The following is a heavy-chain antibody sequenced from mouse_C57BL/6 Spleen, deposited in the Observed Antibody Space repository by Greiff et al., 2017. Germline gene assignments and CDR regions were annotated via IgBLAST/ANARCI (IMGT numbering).Heavy chain of an antibody. Sequence: QVQLQQPGAELVKPGASVKMSCKASGYTFTSYWITWVKQRPGQGLEWIGDIYPGSGSTNYNEKFKSKATLTVDTSSSTAYMQLSSLTSEDSAVYYCAGPYYGSPDWYFDVWGTGTTVTVSS. V-gene: IGHV1-55*01. CDR3: AGPYYGSPDWYFDV. J-gene: IGHJ1*03. D-gene: IGHD1-1*01. CDR2: IYPGSGST. CDR1: GYTFTSYW.